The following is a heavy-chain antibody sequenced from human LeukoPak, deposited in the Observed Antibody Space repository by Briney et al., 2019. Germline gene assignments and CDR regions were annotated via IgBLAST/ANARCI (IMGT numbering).Heavy chain of an antibody. V-gene: IGHV4-59*01. CDR2: IYYSGST. J-gene: IGHJ5*02. CDR3: ARDQDWFDP. CDR1: GGSISSYY. Sequence: KTSETLSLTCTVSGGSISSYYWSWIRQPPGEGLEWIGYIYYSGSTNYNPSLKSRVTISVDTSKNQFSLKLSSVTAADTAVYYCARDQDWFDPWGQGTLVTVSS.